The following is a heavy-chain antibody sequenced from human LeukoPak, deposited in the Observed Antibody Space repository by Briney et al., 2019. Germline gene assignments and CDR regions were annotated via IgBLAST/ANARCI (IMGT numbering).Heavy chain of an antibody. J-gene: IGHJ4*02. CDR1: GFTFSSYS. D-gene: IGHD4/OR15-4a*01. Sequence: PGGSLRLSCAASGFTFSSYSMSWVRQAPGKGLEWVSVIYSGGSTYYADSVKGRFTISRDNSKNTLYLQMNSLRAEDTAVYYCARRAGAYSHPYDYWGQGTLVTVSS. V-gene: IGHV3-53*01. CDR3: ARRAGAYSHPYDY. CDR2: IYSGGST.